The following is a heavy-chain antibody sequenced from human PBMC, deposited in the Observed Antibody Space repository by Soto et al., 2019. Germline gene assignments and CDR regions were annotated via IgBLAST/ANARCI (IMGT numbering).Heavy chain of an antibody. J-gene: IGHJ4*02. V-gene: IGHV3-30-3*01. CDR2: ILYDGST. D-gene: IGHD4-17*01. CDR3: ASHMTTVTTSHDY. CDR1: GFTFSSYA. Sequence: GGSLRLSCAASGFTFSSYAMHWVRQAPGKGLEWVAVILYDGSTYYADSVKGRFTISRDNSKNTLYLQMNSLRAEDTAVYYCASHMTTVTTSHDYWGQGTLVTVSS.